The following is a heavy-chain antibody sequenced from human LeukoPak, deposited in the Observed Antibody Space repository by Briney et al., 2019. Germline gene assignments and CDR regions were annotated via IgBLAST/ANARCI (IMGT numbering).Heavy chain of an antibody. CDR3: ARDASGYRS. CDR1: GSTFSDSY. Sequence: GGSLRLSCAASGSTFSDSYMSWIRQAPGKRLEWVSYINGGGDSINYADSVKGRFTISRDNVKNSLYLQMNNLRADDTAVYFCARDASGYRSWGQGTLVTVSS. D-gene: IGHD5-12*01. CDR2: INGGGDSI. J-gene: IGHJ4*02. V-gene: IGHV3-11*01.